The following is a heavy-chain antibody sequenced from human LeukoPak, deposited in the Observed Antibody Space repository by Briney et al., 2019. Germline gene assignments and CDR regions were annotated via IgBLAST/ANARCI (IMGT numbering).Heavy chain of an antibody. CDR3: AGVRSYASSYFDY. J-gene: IGHJ4*02. V-gene: IGHV4-34*01. CDR2: INHSGST. Sequence: SETLSLTCAVYGGSFSGYYWSWIRQPPGKGLEWIGEINHSGSTNYNPSLKSRVTISVDTSKNQFSLKLSSVTAADTAVYYCAGVRSYASSYFDYWGQGTLVTVSS. CDR1: GGSFSGYY. D-gene: IGHD3-10*01.